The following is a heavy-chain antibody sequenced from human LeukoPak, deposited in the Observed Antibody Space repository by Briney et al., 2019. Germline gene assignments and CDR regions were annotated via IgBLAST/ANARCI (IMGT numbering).Heavy chain of an antibody. CDR1: GGSIGSYH. Sequence: SETLSLTCSVSGGSIGSYHWSWIRQTPGKGLEWIGHIHYTWNAKYNPSLKSRVTISLDRSNNQLSLRLSSVTAADSAVYFCARVASKGGMDVWGQGTTVTVS. J-gene: IGHJ6*02. CDR2: IHYTWNA. V-gene: IGHV4-59*01. D-gene: IGHD5/OR15-5a*01. CDR3: ARVASKGGMDV.